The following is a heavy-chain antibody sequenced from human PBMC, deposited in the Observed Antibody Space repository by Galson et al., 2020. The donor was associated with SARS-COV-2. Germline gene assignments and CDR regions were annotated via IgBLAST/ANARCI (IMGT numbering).Heavy chain of an antibody. Sequence: ASVKVSCKASGYTFTMYGFSWVRQAPGQGLEWMGWVSTYKSRTNYAQKFQGRVTMTTDTSTSTAYMELKNLRSDDTAVYYCARDEGDDDYEGADYWGQGTLVTVSS. CDR1: GYTFTMYG. V-gene: IGHV1-18*01. CDR2: VSTYKSRT. J-gene: IGHJ4*02. CDR3: ARDEGDDDYEGADY. D-gene: IGHD3-16*01.